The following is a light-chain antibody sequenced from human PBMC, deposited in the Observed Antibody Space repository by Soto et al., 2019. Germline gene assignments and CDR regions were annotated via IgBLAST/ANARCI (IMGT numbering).Light chain of an antibody. Sequence: QLVLTQSPSASASLGASVKLTCTLSSGHSSYAIASHQQQPEKGPRYLMKLNSDGSHSKGDGIPDRFSGSSSGAERYLTISSLQSEDEADYYCQTWGTGIHVVFGGGTKVTVL. CDR3: QTWGTGIHVV. J-gene: IGLJ2*01. V-gene: IGLV4-69*01. CDR2: LNSDGSH. CDR1: SGHSSYA.